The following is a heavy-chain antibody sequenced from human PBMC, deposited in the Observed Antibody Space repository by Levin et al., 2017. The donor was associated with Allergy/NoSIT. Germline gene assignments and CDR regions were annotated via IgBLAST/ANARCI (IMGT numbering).Heavy chain of an antibody. D-gene: IGHD3-10*01. CDR1: GFTFSDCY. CDR3: ARHQPRYGSGSYYVY. J-gene: IGHJ4*02. CDR2: ISSSTSYT. Sequence: PGGSLRLSCAASGFTFSDCYMSWIRQAPGKGLEWVSYISSSTSYTNYADSVKGRFTISRDNAKNSLYLQMNSLRAEDTAVYYCARHQPRYGSGSYYVYWGQGTLVTVSS. V-gene: IGHV3-11*03.